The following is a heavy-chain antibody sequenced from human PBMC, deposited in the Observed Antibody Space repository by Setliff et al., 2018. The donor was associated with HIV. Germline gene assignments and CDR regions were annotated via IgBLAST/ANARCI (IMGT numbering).Heavy chain of an antibody. CDR1: GGTFRTYG. V-gene: IGHV1-69*10. J-gene: IGHJ6*03. D-gene: IGHD1-7*01. Sequence: ASVKVSCKAPGGTFRTYGVSWVRLAPGQGLEWMGGIVPVLNRADYAQRFHGRVTITADESTNTVYMELRSLTPEDTAIYYCARKAGTTLHYHYYYMDVWGKGTTVTVSS. CDR2: IVPVLNRA. CDR3: ARKAGTTLHYHYYYMDV.